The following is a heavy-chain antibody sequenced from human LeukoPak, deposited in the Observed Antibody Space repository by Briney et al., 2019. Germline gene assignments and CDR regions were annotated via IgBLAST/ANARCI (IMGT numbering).Heavy chain of an antibody. D-gene: IGHD2-15*01. J-gene: IGHJ5*02. Sequence: PSETLSLTCAVYGGSFSGYYWSWIRQPPGKGLEWIGEINHSGSTNYNPSLKSRVTISVDTSKNQFSLKLSSVTAADTAVYYCARGYCSGGSCYRHLNWFDPWGRGTLVTVSS. V-gene: IGHV4-34*01. CDR2: INHSGST. CDR3: ARGYCSGGSCYRHLNWFDP. CDR1: GGSFSGYY.